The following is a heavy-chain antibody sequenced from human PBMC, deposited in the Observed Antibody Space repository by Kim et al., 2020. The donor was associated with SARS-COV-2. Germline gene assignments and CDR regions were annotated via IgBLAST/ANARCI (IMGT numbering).Heavy chain of an antibody. V-gene: IGHV3-43*02. D-gene: IGHD2-2*01. CDR1: GFRFDEYA. CDR2: ISSDGANT. J-gene: IGHJ6*02. Sequence: GGSLRLSCAASGFRFDEYAMNWVRQVPGKGLEWVSFISSDGANTYYADSVKARFTISRDNNRGSLYLQMNSLRTEDTASYFCAKDVCSSVSCPYNYYYGMGVWGQGTTVLVSS. CDR3: AKDVCSSVSCPYNYYYGMGV.